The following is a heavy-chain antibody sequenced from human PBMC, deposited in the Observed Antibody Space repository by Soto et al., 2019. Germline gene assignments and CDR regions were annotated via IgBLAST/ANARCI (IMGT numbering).Heavy chain of an antibody. V-gene: IGHV3-33*01. CDR2: IWYDGSNK. CDR3: ARAGYCSSTSCYMFPDAFDI. D-gene: IGHD2-2*02. CDR1: GFTFSSYG. Sequence: PGGSLRLSCAASGFTFSSYGMHWVRQAPGKGLEWVAVIWYDGSNKYYADSVKGRFTISRDNSKNTLYLQMNSLRAEDTAVYYCARAGYCSSTSCYMFPDAFDIWGQGTMVTVSS. J-gene: IGHJ3*02.